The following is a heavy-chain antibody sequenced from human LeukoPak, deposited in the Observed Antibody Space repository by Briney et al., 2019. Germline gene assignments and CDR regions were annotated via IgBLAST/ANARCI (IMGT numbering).Heavy chain of an antibody. J-gene: IGHJ4*02. Sequence: SETLSLTCAGYGGSFSGYYWSWIRQPPGKGLEGMGEINQRGSTNYNPSLKDGVTISVERCKNELCLTVSDVTAADTAGYYFARAPGYVAQKLVVYSFDYWGQGTLVTVSS. CDR1: GGSFSGYY. D-gene: IGHD6-13*01. CDR3: ARAPGYVAQKLVVYSFDY. CDR2: INQRGST. V-gene: IGHV4-34*01.